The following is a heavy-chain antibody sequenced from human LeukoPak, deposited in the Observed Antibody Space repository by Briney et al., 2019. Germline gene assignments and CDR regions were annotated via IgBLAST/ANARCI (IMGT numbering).Heavy chain of an antibody. CDR2: ISGNGGST. Sequence: GGSLRLSCAASGFTFNSYAMHWVRQAPGKGLEYVSAISGNGGSTYYANSVKGRFTISRDNSKNTLYLQMGRLRDEHMAVYYCPRGPGPTYYYYYYVDVWGKGTTVTVSS. J-gene: IGHJ6*03. CDR1: GFTFNSYA. CDR3: PRGPGPTYYYYYYVDV. V-gene: IGHV3-64*01.